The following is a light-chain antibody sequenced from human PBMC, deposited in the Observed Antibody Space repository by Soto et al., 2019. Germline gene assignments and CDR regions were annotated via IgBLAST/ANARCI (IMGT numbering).Light chain of an antibody. Sequence: QSALTQPASVSGSPGQTITISCTGTSSDVGGYNFVSWYQQPPGKAPNLIIYEVNNRPSGVSNRFAGSKSGNTASLTISGLQAEDEADYYCKSYTSKSTGVFGTGTKLTVL. J-gene: IGLJ1*01. CDR1: SSDVGGYNF. V-gene: IGLV2-14*01. CDR2: EVN. CDR3: KSYTSKSTGV.